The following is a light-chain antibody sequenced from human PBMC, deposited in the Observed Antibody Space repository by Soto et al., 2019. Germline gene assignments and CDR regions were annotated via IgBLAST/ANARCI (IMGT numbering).Light chain of an antibody. V-gene: IGKV4-1*01. CDR2: WAS. CDR3: QQRSNWPLT. Sequence: DIVMTQSPDSLAVSLGERATINGKSSQSVLYSSNNKNYLAWYQQKPGQPPKLLIYWASTRESGVPDRFSGSGSGTDFTLTISSLEPEDFAVYYCQQRSNWPLTFGPGTKVDIK. CDR1: QSVLYSSNNKNY. J-gene: IGKJ3*01.